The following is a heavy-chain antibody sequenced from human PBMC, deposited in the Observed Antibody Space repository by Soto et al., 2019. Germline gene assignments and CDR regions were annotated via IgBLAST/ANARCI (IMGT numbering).Heavy chain of an antibody. D-gene: IGHD1-26*01. Sequence: GGSLRLSCAASGFTFSSYCMRLVREAPGKGLEWVAVISYDGSNKYYADSVKGRFTISRDNSKNTLYLQMNSLRAEDTAVYYCAKNGVGATGFDYWGQGTLVTVSA. J-gene: IGHJ4*02. V-gene: IGHV3-30*18. CDR1: GFTFSSYC. CDR2: ISYDGSNK. CDR3: AKNGVGATGFDY.